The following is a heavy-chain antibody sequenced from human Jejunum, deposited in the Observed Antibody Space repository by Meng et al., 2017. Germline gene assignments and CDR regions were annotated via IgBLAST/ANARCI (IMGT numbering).Heavy chain of an antibody. J-gene: IGHJ4*02. CDR2: IYWDDDK. Sequence: SGPTLVKPTQTLTLTCTFSGFSLSTSGVGVGWIRQPPGKALEWLAFIYWDDDKRYTPSLKNRLFITKDTSKNLVVLTMTNMDPVDKATYYCAHRQDGRNWYSGNFDYWGQGTLVTVSS. V-gene: IGHV2-5*02. CDR1: GFSLSTSGVG. D-gene: IGHD1-7*01. CDR3: AHRQDGRNWYSGNFDY.